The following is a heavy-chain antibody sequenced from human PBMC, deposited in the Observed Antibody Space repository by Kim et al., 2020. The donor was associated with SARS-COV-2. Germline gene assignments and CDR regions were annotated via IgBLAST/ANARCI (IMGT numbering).Heavy chain of an antibody. V-gene: IGHV4-34*01. Sequence: SETLSLTCAVYGGSFSGYYWSWIRQPPGKGLEWIGEINHSGSTNYNPSLKSRVTISVDTSKNQFSLKLSSVTAADTAVYYCARVVITWFGELGWFDPWGQGTLVTVSS. CDR2: INHSGST. CDR1: GGSFSGYY. CDR3: ARVVITWFGELGWFDP. D-gene: IGHD3-10*01. J-gene: IGHJ5*02.